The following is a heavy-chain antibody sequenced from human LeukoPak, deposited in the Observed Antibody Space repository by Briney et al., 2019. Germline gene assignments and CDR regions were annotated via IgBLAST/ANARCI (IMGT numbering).Heavy chain of an antibody. J-gene: IGHJ6*03. Sequence: SETLSLTCTISGDSMKSPYWSWIRQPAGQGLEWIGRIFNSGSTSYNPSLKSRVTISVDTSKNQFSLKLSSVTAADTAVYYCARRSHYYGSGSYLARYYYYYMDVWGKGTTVTISS. CDR1: GDSMKSPY. V-gene: IGHV4-4*07. CDR3: ARRSHYYGSGSYLARYYYYYMDV. CDR2: IFNSGST. D-gene: IGHD3-10*01.